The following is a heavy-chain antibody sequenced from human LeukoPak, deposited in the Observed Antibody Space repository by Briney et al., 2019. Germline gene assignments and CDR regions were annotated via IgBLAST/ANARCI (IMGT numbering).Heavy chain of an antibody. V-gene: IGHV3-43*01. CDR1: GFSFDDYS. CDR3: AKDIVEGDIVATLPDY. J-gene: IGHJ4*02. CDR2: ISWDGGSA. D-gene: IGHD5-12*01. Sequence: GGSLRLSCAASGFSFDDYSMHWVRQAPGKGLEWVSLISWDGGSAYYADSVKGRFTISRDNSKNSLYLQMNSLRAEDTALYYCAKDIVEGDIVATLPDYWGQGTLVTVSS.